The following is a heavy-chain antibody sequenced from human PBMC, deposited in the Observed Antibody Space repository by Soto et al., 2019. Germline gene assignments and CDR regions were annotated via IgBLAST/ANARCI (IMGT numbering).Heavy chain of an antibody. CDR3: SRSLDS. V-gene: IGHV3-7*01. Sequence: GGSLRLSCAASGFSFSSFWMDWVRQAPGKGLEWVANISPDGSEKHYVDSVKGRFTISRDNAKNSLYLQMSSLTAEDSALYYCSRSLDSWGQGTRVTVSS. CDR2: ISPDGSEK. J-gene: IGHJ4*02. CDR1: GFSFSSFW.